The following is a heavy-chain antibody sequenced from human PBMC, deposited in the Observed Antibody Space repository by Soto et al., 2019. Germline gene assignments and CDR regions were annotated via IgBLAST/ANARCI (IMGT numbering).Heavy chain of an antibody. Sequence: GASVKVSCKASGYTFTSYDINWVRQATGQGLEWMGWMNPNSGNTGYAQKFQGRVTMTRNTSISTAYMELSSLRSEGTAVYYCARMGWYDFWSGYPYYGMDVWGQGTTVTVSS. V-gene: IGHV1-8*01. D-gene: IGHD3-3*01. CDR1: GYTFTSYD. J-gene: IGHJ6*02. CDR3: ARMGWYDFWSGYPYYGMDV. CDR2: MNPNSGNT.